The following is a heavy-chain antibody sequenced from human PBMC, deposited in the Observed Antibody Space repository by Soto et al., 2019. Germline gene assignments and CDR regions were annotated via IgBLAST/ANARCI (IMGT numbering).Heavy chain of an antibody. CDR1: GYTFTSYG. J-gene: IGHJ5*02. D-gene: IGHD1-7*01. CDR2: ISAYNGNT. V-gene: IGHV1-18*01. Sequence: ASVKVSCKASGYTFTSYGISWVRQAPGQGLEWMGWISAYNGNTNYAQKLQGRVTMTTDTSTSTAYMELRSLRSDDTAVYYCARDLEIELLGAPFDPWGQRTLVTGSS. CDR3: ARDLEIELLGAPFDP.